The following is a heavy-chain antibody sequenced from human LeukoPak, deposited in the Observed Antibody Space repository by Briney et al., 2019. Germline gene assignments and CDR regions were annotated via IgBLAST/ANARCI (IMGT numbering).Heavy chain of an antibody. D-gene: IGHD3-22*01. Sequence: SETLSLTCTVSGGSISSYYWSWIRQPAGKGLEWLGRIYTSGSTNYNPSLKSRVTMSVDTSKNQFSLKLSSVTAADTAVYYCARAVQGLNYYDSSGYYFGSWFDPWGQGTLVTVS. J-gene: IGHJ5*02. CDR2: IYTSGST. V-gene: IGHV4-4*07. CDR1: GGSISSYY. CDR3: ARAVQGLNYYDSSGYYFGSWFDP.